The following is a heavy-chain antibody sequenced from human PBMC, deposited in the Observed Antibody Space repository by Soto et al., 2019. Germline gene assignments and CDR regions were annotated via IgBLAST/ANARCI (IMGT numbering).Heavy chain of an antibody. CDR1: GYSISSGYY. J-gene: IGHJ4*02. CDR3: ARVRYNWNDKGGHYYFDY. V-gene: IGHV4-38-2*01. CDR2: IYHSGST. Sequence: PSETLSLTCAVSGYSISSGYYWGWIRQPPGKGLEWIGSIYHSGSTYYNPSLKSRVTISVDTSKNQFSLKLSSVTAADTAVYYCARVRYNWNDKGGHYYFDYWGQGTLVTVSS. D-gene: IGHD1-1*01.